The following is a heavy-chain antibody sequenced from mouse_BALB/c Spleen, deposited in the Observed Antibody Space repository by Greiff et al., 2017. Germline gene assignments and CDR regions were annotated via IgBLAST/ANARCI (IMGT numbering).Heavy chain of an antibody. V-gene: IGHV1-9*01. CDR2: ILPGRGST. CDR3: ARKNYYRLDDCHWLAY. D-gene: IGHD2-14*01. CDR1: GYTFSSYW. Sequence: QVQLKQSGAELMKPGASVTISCKASGYTFSSYWVEWVNQTPGHGLEWIGEILPGRGSTNYNEKFKGQATFTADTSSNTAYMQLSSLTSDDSAVYYCARKNYYRLDDCHWLAYWGQGTLVTVSA. J-gene: IGHJ3*01.